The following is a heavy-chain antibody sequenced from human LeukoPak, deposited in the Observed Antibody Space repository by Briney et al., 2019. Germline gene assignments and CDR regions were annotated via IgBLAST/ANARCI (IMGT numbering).Heavy chain of an antibody. J-gene: IGHJ4*02. V-gene: IGHV4-34*01. CDR3: ARGGDSSGYYYPVFDY. CDR2: INHSGST. D-gene: IGHD3-22*01. CDR1: GGSFSGYY. Sequence: SGTLSLTCAVYGGSFSGYYWSWIRQPPGKGLEWIGEINHSGSTNYNPSLKSRVTISVDTSKNQFSLKLSSVTAADTAVYYCARGGDSSGYYYPVFDYWGQGTLVTVSS.